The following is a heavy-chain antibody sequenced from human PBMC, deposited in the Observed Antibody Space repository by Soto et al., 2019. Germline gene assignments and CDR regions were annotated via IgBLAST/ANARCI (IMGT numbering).Heavy chain of an antibody. V-gene: IGHV3-48*01. CDR3: ARNGREGYNYVGY. CDR1: GFTFSSYS. J-gene: IGHJ4*02. CDR2: ISSSSSTI. Sequence: GGSLRLSCAASGFTFSSYSMNWVRQAPGKGLEWVSYISSSSSTIYYADSVKGRFTISRDNAKNSLYLQMNSLRAEDTAVYYCARNGREGYNYVGYWGLGSLVTVSS. D-gene: IGHD5-12*01.